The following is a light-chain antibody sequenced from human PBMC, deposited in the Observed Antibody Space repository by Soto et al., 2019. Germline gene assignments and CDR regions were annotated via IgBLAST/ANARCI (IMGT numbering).Light chain of an antibody. CDR1: QTVLSNSDSKNY. CDR3: QQYHSDPIT. V-gene: IGKV4-1*01. J-gene: IGKJ5*01. Sequence: DPLALSLGERATLNCKSRQTVLSNSDSKNYLAWFQQKPGQPPKLLISWASIRESGVPDRFSGGGSGTDFTLTISSLQAEDVAVYYCQQYHSDPITFGQGTRLEIK. CDR2: WAS.